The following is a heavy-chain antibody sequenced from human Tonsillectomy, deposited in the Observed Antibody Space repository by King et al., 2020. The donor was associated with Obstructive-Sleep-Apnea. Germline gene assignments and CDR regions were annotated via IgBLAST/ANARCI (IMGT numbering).Heavy chain of an antibody. J-gene: IGHJ6*02. D-gene: IGHD6-13*01. CDR1: GFTFSSYA. CDR3: AKTSTSSWYVGYYYGMDV. V-gene: IGHV3-23*04. CDR2: ISGSGGST. Sequence: VQLVESGGGLVQPGGSLRLSCAASGFTFSSYAMSWVRQAPGKGLEWVSAISGSGGSTYYADSVKGRFTISRDNSKNTLYLQMNSLRAEDTAVYYCAKTSTSSWYVGYYYGMDVWGQGTTVTVSS.